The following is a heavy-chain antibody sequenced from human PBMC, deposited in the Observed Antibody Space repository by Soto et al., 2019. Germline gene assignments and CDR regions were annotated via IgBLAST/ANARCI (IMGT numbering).Heavy chain of an antibody. V-gene: IGHV2-26*01. J-gene: IGHJ4*02. Sequence: QVTLKESGPVLVKPTETLTLTCTVSGFSIINAKLGVSWIRQTPGKALERLGNIFLNDEKSYKTSLKSRLTKSKETCKRQVVLTMTKMEPVDTCTYYCALTSLIAVAGIRYFVCWGQASLVTVSS. CDR3: ALTSLIAVAGIRYFVC. CDR2: IFLNDEK. D-gene: IGHD6-19*01. CDR1: GFSIINAKLG.